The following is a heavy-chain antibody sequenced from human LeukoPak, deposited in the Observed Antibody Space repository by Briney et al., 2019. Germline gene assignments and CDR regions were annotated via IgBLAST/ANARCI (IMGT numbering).Heavy chain of an antibody. CDR3: ARDQINSSGNKPPFDY. V-gene: IGHV3-7*01. D-gene: IGHD1-26*01. Sequence: GGSLRLSCAASGFTFSSYWMSWVRQTPGKGLEWVANINQDGSEKYYVDSVKGRFTISRDNAKNSLYLQMNSLRAEDTAVYYCARDQINSSGNKPPFDYWGRGTLVTVSS. CDR2: INQDGSEK. J-gene: IGHJ4*02. CDR1: GFTFSSYW.